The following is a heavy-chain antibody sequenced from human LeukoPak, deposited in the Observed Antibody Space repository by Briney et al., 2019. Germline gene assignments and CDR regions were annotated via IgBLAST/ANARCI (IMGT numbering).Heavy chain of an antibody. V-gene: IGHV4-34*01. Sequence: SETLSLTCAVYGGSFSGYYWSWIRQPPGTGLERNGEVNHSGSASYNPTLKIRVTISIETSKTQFSLNLNSGTAADMAVYYCARGVQWSIAAADPHLRLVSWGEGTLVTVSS. J-gene: IGHJ5*01. CDR2: VNHSGSA. CDR1: GGSFSGYY. CDR3: ARGVQWSIAAADPHLRLVS. D-gene: IGHD6-13*01.